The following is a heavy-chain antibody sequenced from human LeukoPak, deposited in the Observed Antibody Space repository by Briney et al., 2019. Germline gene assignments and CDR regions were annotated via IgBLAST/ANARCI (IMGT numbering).Heavy chain of an antibody. J-gene: IGHJ4*02. CDR3: ATEAYSGYGSFDY. CDR2: INHSGST. CDR1: GGSFSGYY. D-gene: IGHD5-12*01. Sequence: SETLSLTFAVYGGSFSGYYWGWIRQPPGEGLEWIGEINHSGSTNYNPSLKSRVTISVDTSKNQFSLKLSSVTAADTAVYYCATEAYSGYGSFDYWGEGTLVTVSS. V-gene: IGHV4-34*01.